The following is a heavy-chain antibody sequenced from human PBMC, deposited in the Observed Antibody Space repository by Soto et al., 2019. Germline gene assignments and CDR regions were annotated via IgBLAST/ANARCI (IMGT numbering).Heavy chain of an antibody. CDR3: ARVVSDTLGQLRYPFDY. Sequence: AASVKVSCKASGYTFTSYGISWVRQAPGQGLEWMGWISAYNGNTNYAQKLQGRVTMTTDTSTSTAYMELRSLRSDDTAVYYCARVVSDTLGQLRYPFDYWGQGTLVTVSA. V-gene: IGHV1-18*01. J-gene: IGHJ4*01. CDR1: GYTFTSYG. D-gene: IGHD3-9*01. CDR2: ISAYNGNT.